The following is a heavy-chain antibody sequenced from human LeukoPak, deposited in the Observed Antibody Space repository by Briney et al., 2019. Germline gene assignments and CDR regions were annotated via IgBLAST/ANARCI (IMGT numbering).Heavy chain of an antibody. CDR2: ISGSDDNI. Sequence: PGGSLRLSCAASGFTLSDYYMSWIRQAPGKGLEWVSYISGSDDNIYYADSVKGRFTVSRDNAKNTLYLQMNSLRAEDTAVYYCARDFAGRRYCSSASCSFLGYWGQGTLVTVSS. CDR1: GFTLSDYY. V-gene: IGHV3-11*04. CDR3: ARDFAGRRYCSSASCSFLGY. J-gene: IGHJ4*02. D-gene: IGHD2-2*01.